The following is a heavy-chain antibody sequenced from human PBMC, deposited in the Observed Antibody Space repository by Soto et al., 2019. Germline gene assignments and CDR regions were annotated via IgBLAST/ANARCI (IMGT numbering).Heavy chain of an antibody. J-gene: IGHJ4*02. Sequence: QVQLVQSGAEEKKPGASVKVSCEASGYTFTGYAIHWVRQAPGQRLEWMGWINAGNGNTKYSQKCQGRVTLTRDTSASTAYMELSSLRSEDTAVYYCARSAISPFGGLIGPFDYWGQGNLVIVSS. V-gene: IGHV1-3*05. CDR2: INAGNGNT. CDR3: ARSAISPFGGLIGPFDY. D-gene: IGHD3-16*02. CDR1: GYTFTGYA.